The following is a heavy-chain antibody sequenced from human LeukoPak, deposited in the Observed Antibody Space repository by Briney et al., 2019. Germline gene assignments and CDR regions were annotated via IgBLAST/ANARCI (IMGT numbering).Heavy chain of an antibody. CDR2: ISGSGGST. Sequence: GGSLRLSCAASGFTFSSYAMSWVRQAPGKGLEWVSAISGSGGSTYYADSVKGRFTISRDNSKNTLYLQMNSLRAGDTAVYYCAKDLAHIVVVTAPYWGQGTLVTVSS. CDR3: AKDLAHIVVVTAPY. CDR1: GFTFSSYA. J-gene: IGHJ4*02. V-gene: IGHV3-23*01. D-gene: IGHD2-21*02.